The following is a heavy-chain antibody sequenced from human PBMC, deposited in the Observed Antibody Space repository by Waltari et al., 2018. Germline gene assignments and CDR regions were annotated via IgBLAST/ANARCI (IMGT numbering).Heavy chain of an antibody. CDR1: GFTFSTYW. J-gene: IGHJ4*02. CDR2: VNPNGRST. CDR3: ARSYGNGDYPFDY. V-gene: IGHV3-74*01. D-gene: IGHD4-17*01. Sequence: EVQLVESGGGLVQPGGSLRLSCAASGFTFSTYWMHWVRQAPGKGLLWVARVNPNGRSTSYPDSVKGRFTISRDNAKNTVYLQMDTLTADDTAVYYCARSYGNGDYPFDYWGQGTPVTVSS.